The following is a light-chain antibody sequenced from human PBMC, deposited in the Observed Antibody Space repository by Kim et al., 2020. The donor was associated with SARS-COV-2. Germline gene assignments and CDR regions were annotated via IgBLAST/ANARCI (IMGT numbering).Light chain of an antibody. CDR3: SSYTSSTTFV. CDR2: DVN. J-gene: IGLJ1*01. CDR1: SSDVVGYNF. Sequence: GQSITITCTGTSSDVVGYNFVSWYQQHPGKVPKLMIYDVNKRPSGVSDRFSGSKSGNTASLTISGLQAEDEADYYCSSYTSSTTFVFGTGTKVTVL. V-gene: IGLV2-14*03.